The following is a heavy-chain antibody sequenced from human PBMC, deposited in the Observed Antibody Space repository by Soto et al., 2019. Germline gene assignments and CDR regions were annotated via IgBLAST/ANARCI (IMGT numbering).Heavy chain of an antibody. Sequence: QVKLVQSGAEVKKPGASVNVSCTASGYTFTSYGISWVRQAPGQGLEWMGWISAYNGNTKYAQKLQGRVSMTTDTSTRTRYIGLSCRTAGDTAVYYCAIAARGSWYADWGQGKLLAVSA. J-gene: IGHJ4*02. CDR2: ISAYNGNT. CDR3: AIAARGSWYAD. D-gene: IGHD6-13*01. CDR1: GYTFTSYG. V-gene: IGHV1-18*01.